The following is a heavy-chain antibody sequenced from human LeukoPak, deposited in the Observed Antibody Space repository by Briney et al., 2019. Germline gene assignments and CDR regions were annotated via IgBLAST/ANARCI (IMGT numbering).Heavy chain of an antibody. CDR2: LNQDGGQK. J-gene: IGHJ4*02. V-gene: IGHV3-7*01. D-gene: IGHD1-26*01. CDR3: TRDHSGARDY. Sequence: GGSLRLSCAASGFIFSTHWMGWVRQAPGKGLEWVANLNQDGGQKYYVDSVKGRFTISRDNAKNSLYLQMNSLRAEDTAVYYCTRDHSGARDYWGQGTLVTVSS. CDR1: GFIFSTHW.